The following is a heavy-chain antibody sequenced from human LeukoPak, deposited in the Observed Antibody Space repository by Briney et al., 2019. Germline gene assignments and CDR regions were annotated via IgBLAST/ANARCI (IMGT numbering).Heavy chain of an antibody. Sequence: SETLSLTCTVSGGSISSGGYYWSWIRQHPGKGLEWIGYIYYSGSTYYNPSLKSRVTISVDTSKNQFSLKLSSVTAAGTAVYYCARDQGGGVLGMDVWGQGTTVTVSS. CDR2: IYYSGST. CDR1: GGSISSGGYY. D-gene: IGHD2-21*01. CDR3: ARDQGGGVLGMDV. V-gene: IGHV4-31*03. J-gene: IGHJ6*02.